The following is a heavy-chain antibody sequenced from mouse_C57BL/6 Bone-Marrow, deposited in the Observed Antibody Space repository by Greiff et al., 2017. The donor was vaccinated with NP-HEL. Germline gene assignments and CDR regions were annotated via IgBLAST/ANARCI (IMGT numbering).Heavy chain of an antibody. CDR3: AGDGYYAAWFAY. J-gene: IGHJ3*01. CDR1: GYTFTSYG. D-gene: IGHD2-3*01. CDR2: IYPRSGNT. V-gene: IGHV1-81*01. Sequence: VQLQESGAELARPGASVKLSCKASGYTFTSYGISWVKQRTGQGLEWIGEIYPRSGNTYYNEKFKGKATLTADKSSSTAYMELRSLTSEDSAVYFCAGDGYYAAWFAYWGQGTLVTVSA.